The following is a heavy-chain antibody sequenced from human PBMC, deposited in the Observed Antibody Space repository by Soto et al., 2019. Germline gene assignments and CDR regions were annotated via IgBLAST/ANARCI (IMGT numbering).Heavy chain of an antibody. V-gene: IGHV4-39*01. CDR2: MSHSGAT. Sequence: QLQLQESGPGLVKPSETLSLTCAVSGGAISSSRYYWGWVRQSPGKGLEWIGSMSHSGATYDNPSLNSRVTISVDTSKNQFSLKLSSVTAADTAVYYCARHWGGDIAVTSTQDNWFDRWGQGTLVTVSS. D-gene: IGHD6-19*01. CDR1: GGAISSSRYY. J-gene: IGHJ5*02. CDR3: ARHWGGDIAVTSTQDNWFDR.